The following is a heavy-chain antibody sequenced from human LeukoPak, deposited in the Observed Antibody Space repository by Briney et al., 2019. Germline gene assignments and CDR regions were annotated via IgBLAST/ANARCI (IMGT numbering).Heavy chain of an antibody. CDR1: GYTFTSYG. CDR3: ARDLLQYFDWLTMAGY. Sequence: ASVKVSCKASGYTFTSYGISWVRQAPGQGLEWMGWISAYTGNTKYAQRLEGRVTMTTDTSTTTAYVELRSLRSDDTAVYYCARDLLQYFDWLTMAGYWGQGTLVSVSS. J-gene: IGHJ4*02. CDR2: ISAYTGNT. V-gene: IGHV1-18*01. D-gene: IGHD3-9*01.